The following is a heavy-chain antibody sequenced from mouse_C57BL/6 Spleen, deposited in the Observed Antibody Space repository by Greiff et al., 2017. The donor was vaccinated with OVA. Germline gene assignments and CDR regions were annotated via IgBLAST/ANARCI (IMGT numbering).Heavy chain of an antibody. D-gene: IGHD1-1*01. CDR2: ISGGGGNT. CDR1: GFTFSSYT. Sequence: EVKLVESGGGLVKPGGSLKLSCAASGFTFSSYTMSWVRQTPEKRLEWVATISGGGGNTYYPDSVKGRFTISRDNAKNTLYLQMSSLRSEDTALYYCARRGVTTGYWYFDVWGTGTTVTVSS. CDR3: ARRGVTTGYWYFDV. V-gene: IGHV5-9*01. J-gene: IGHJ1*03.